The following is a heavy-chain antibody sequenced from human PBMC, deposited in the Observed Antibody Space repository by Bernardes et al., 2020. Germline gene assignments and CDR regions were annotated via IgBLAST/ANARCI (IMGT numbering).Heavy chain of an antibody. D-gene: IGHD2-2*01. Sequence: GGSLRLSCAASGFTFSSYAMSWVRQAPGKGLEWVSAISGSGGSPYYADSVKGRFTISRDNSKNTLYLQMNSLRAEDTAVYYCAKTAEDIVVVPAALGWFDPWGQGTLVTVSS. V-gene: IGHV3-23*01. CDR2: ISGSGGSP. CDR1: GFTFSSYA. CDR3: AKTAEDIVVVPAALGWFDP. J-gene: IGHJ5*02.